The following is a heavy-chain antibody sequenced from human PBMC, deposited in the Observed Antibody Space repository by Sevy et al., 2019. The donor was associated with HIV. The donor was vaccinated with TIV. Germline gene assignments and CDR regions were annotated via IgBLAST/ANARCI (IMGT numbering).Heavy chain of an antibody. CDR2: INHSGST. D-gene: IGHD2-2*01. J-gene: IGHJ3*02. CDR1: GGSFSGYY. Sequence: SETLSLTCAVYGGSFSGYYWSWIRQPPGKGLEWIGEINHSGSTNYNPSLKSRVTISVDTSKNQFSLKLSSVTAADTAVYYCARHCGSTSCSHAFDIWGQGTMVPSPQ. CDR3: ARHCGSTSCSHAFDI. V-gene: IGHV4-34*01.